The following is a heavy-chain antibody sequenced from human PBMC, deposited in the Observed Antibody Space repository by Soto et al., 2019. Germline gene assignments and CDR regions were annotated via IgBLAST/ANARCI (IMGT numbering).Heavy chain of an antibody. CDR2: INDSGST. CDR3: ARGLLLWDGELSRRGDHYYYLDV. CDR1: GGSFSGYQ. Sequence: QVQLQQWGAGLLKPSEILSLTCAVYGGSFSGYQWSWIRQPPGKGLEWIGEINDSGSTTYNPSLKSRVTISVDTSKNQVSLKLSSVTAADTAVYFCARGLLLWDGELSRRGDHYYYLDVWGKGTTVTVSS. D-gene: IGHD3-10*01. J-gene: IGHJ6*03. V-gene: IGHV4-34*01.